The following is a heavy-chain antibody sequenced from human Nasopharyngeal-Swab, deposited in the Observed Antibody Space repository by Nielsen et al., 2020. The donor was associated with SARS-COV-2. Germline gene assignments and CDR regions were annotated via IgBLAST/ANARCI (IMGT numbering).Heavy chain of an antibody. CDR1: GFVLSGSA. J-gene: IGHJ4*02. V-gene: IGHV3-73*01. CDR2: IGDKAHNYAT. D-gene: IGHD4/OR15-4a*01. Sequence: GESLKISCAASGFVLSGSAIHWVRHASGKGLEWVGRIGDKAHNYATTYAASVKGRFTISRDDSKNTAFLQMDSLNTEDTALYYCTTDYYFDYWGQGTLVTVSS. CDR3: TTDYYFDY.